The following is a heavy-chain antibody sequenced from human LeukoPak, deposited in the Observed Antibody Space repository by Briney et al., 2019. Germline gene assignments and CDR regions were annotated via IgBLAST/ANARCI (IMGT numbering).Heavy chain of an antibody. Sequence: GGSLILSCAASGFTFNSYAMSWVRQAPWERLQWVSGISDSGGNTYYADSVRGRFTISRDNSKNTLYLQMNSLTAEDTAVYYCGKNRGHSGWDNYFDYWGQGTLVTVSS. D-gene: IGHD6-19*01. CDR1: GFTFNSYA. J-gene: IGHJ4*02. CDR3: GKNRGHSGWDNYFDY. V-gene: IGHV3-23*01. CDR2: ISDSGGNT.